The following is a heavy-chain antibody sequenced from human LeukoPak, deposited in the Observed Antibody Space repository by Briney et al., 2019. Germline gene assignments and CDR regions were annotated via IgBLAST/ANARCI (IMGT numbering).Heavy chain of an antibody. J-gene: IGHJ1*01. CDR2: ISGSGGST. CDR3: AKDMGGPAYCGGDCYSRYFQD. V-gene: IGHV3-23*01. CDR1: GLTFSTYS. D-gene: IGHD2-21*02. Sequence: PGGSLRLSCAASGLTFSTYSMNWVRQAPGKGLEWVSAISGSGGSTYYADSVKGRFTISRDNSKNTLYLQMNSLRAEDTAVYYCAKDMGGPAYCGGDCYSRYFQDWGQGTLVTVSS.